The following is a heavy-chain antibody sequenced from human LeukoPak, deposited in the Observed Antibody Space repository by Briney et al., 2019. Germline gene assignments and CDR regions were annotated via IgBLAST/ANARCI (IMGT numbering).Heavy chain of an antibody. Sequence: ASVKVSRKASGGTFSSYAISWVRQAPGQGLEWMGRIIPILGLANYAQKFQGRVTITADKSTSPAYMELSSLRSEDTAVYYCARVGCSSTSCRHSDWYFDLWGRGTLVTVSS. D-gene: IGHD2-2*01. V-gene: IGHV1-69*04. J-gene: IGHJ2*01. CDR1: GGTFSSYA. CDR3: ARVGCSSTSCRHSDWYFDL. CDR2: IIPILGLA.